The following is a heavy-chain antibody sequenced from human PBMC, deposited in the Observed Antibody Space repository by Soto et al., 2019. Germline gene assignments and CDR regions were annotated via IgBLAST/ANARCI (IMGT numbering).Heavy chain of an antibody. D-gene: IGHD3-3*01. J-gene: IGHJ6*03. Sequence: QLQLQESGPGLVKPSETLSLTCIVSGDSISSGSYYWGWIRQPPGKGLEWIGSIYYTGSTNYNPSLKSRVTISADTSNNHFSLRLSSVTAADTAVYYGARRLDFGNGYFTATMDVWGKGTKVTV. V-gene: IGHV4-39*02. CDR1: GDSISSGSYY. CDR2: IYYTGST. CDR3: ARRLDFGNGYFTATMDV.